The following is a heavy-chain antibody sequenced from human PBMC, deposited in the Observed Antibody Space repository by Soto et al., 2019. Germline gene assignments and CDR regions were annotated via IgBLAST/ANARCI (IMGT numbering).Heavy chain of an antibody. V-gene: IGHV3-33*01. D-gene: IGHD7-27*01. Sequence: QVQLVESGGGVVQPGRSLRLSCVASGFNLRSYGMHWFRQAPGKGPEWVAVIWYDGSNEKYADSVKGRFTISRDDSRNTLYLQMNSLRAEDTAVYYCARVYANGDWELPGFWGQGTRVTVSS. CDR2: IWYDGSNE. CDR3: ARVYANGDWELPGF. J-gene: IGHJ4*02. CDR1: GFNLRSYG.